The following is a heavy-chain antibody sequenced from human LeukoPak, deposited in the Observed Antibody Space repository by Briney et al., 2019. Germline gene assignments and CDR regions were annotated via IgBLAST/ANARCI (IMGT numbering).Heavy chain of an antibody. D-gene: IGHD3-10*01. V-gene: IGHV3-23*01. CDR1: GFSFSIHD. J-gene: IGHJ4*02. CDR2: ISNSDNST. CDR3: AKLYGSGTYNNYFHY. Sequence: GGSLRLSCAASGFSFSIHDMTWVRQAPGKGLEWVSTISNSDNSTYYADSVKGRFTISRDNSRNTLYLQMNTLSPDDTAVYYCAKLYGSGTYNNYFHYWGQGTLVTVSS.